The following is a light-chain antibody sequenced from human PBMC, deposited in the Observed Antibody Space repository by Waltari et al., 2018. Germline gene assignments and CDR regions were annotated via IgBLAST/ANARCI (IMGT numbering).Light chain of an antibody. CDR3: QTGGHGTCV. V-gene: IGLV4-69*01. CDR1: SGHSTNI. J-gene: IGLJ2*01. Sequence: QLVLTQSPSASASLGASVKLTCTLSSGHSTNIIAWLQQKPEKGPRYLMNVKSDGIHNKGVVTPDRSAGASAGAERYPTISSLQSEDEAYYYCQTGGHGTCVFGGGTRLTVL. CDR2: VKSDGIH.